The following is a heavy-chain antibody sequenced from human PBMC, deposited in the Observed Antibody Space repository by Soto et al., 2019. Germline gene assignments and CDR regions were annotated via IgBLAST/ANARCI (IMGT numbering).Heavy chain of an antibody. D-gene: IGHD2-2*01. CDR3: ARITSAFDP. CDR2: ILYSGTT. V-gene: IGHV4-30-4*01. J-gene: IGHJ5*02. Sequence: SETLPLTCTVSGGSVSSGDHYWSWIRQPPGKSLECIGYILYSGTTYYNPSLKSRVTISVDTSKNQFSLKLNSVTAAYTAVYYCARITSAFDPWGQGTLVTVSS. CDR1: GGSVSSGDHY.